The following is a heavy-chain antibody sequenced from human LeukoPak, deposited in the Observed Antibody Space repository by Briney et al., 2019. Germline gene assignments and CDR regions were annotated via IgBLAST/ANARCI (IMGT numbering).Heavy chain of an antibody. Sequence: SQTLSLTCTVSGDSISSGDYYWTWIRQPPGKGLEWIGYIYYSGSTYYNPSLKSRVTISVDTSKNQFSLKLRSVTAADTAVYYCARAVITTHIDYWGQGTLVTVSS. CDR2: IYYSGST. D-gene: IGHD3-22*01. V-gene: IGHV4-30-4*01. CDR3: ARAVITTHIDY. J-gene: IGHJ4*02. CDR1: GDSISSGDYY.